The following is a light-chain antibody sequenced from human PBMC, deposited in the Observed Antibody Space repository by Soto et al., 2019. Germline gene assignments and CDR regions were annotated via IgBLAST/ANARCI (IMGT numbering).Light chain of an antibody. V-gene: IGKV3-20*01. Sequence: EIVLTQSPGTLSLSPGERATLSCRASQSISRNYLAWYQQKPGQAPSLLIYVASSRAPGIPDRFSGSGSGTDFTLTISRLEPDDFAVYYCQQYGSSPGTFGRGTKLEIK. J-gene: IGKJ2*01. CDR3: QQYGSSPGT. CDR1: QSISRNY. CDR2: VAS.